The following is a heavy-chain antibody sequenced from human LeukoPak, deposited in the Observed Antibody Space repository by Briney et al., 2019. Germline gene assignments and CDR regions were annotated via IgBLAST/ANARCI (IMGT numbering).Heavy chain of an antibody. D-gene: IGHD6-13*01. J-gene: IGHJ5*02. V-gene: IGHV3-53*01. CDR1: GFTVSDNY. CDR3: ARDAPQVPAAGVLAS. CDR2: MYSGGDT. Sequence: GGSLRLSCAASGFTVSDNYMGWVRQAPGKGLEWVSVMYSGGDTYYANSVKGRFTFSRDISKNTLYLQMNDLRTEDTAMYYCARDAPQVPAAGVLASWGQGTLVIVSS.